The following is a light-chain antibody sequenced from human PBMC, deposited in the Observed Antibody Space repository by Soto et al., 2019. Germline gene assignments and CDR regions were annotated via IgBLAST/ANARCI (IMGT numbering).Light chain of an antibody. CDR3: QQYEGLPLT. CDR2: AAS. CDR1: QDISNY. V-gene: IGKV1-33*01. Sequence: DIQMTQSPSSLSASVGDRVTITCQASQDISNYLNWYQQKPGKAPKLLIFAASNVETGVPSRFSGSGSETHFTFTSHSLQAEDNATYYCQQYEGLPLTFGGGTKMEI. J-gene: IGKJ4*01.